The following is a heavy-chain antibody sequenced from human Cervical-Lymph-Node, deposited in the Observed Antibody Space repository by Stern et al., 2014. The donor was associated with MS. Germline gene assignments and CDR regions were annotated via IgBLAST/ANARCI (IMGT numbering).Heavy chain of an antibody. CDR1: GFTFSSYS. CDR2: ISSGVSYI. CDR3: ARGRGGNYRYYFDY. J-gene: IGHJ4*02. D-gene: IGHD4-23*01. V-gene: IGHV3-21*01. Sequence: EVQLAESGGGLVKPGGSLRLSCAASGFTFSSYSMNWVRQAPGQGLEWVASISSGVSYIYYADSLKGRFTISRDNAKNSLYLQMNSLRAEDTAVYYCARGRGGNYRYYFDYWGQGTLVTVSS.